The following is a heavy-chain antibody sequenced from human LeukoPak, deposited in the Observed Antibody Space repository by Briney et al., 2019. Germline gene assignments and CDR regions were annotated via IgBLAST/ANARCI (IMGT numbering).Heavy chain of an antibody. CDR3: ARGSSSWYYFDS. J-gene: IGHJ4*02. D-gene: IGHD6-19*01. V-gene: IGHV3-48*03. Sequence: GGSLRLSCAASGFTFSSYEMNWVRQAPGKGLEWVSYISSSGSTIYYTDSVKGRFTISRDNAKNSLYLQMSSLRAEDTAVYYCARGSSSWYYFDSWGQGTLVTVSS. CDR1: GFTFSSYE. CDR2: ISSSGSTI.